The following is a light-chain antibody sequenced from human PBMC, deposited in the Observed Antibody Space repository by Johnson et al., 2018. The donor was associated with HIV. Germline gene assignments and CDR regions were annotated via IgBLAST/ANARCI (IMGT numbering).Light chain of an antibody. V-gene: IGLV1-51*01. CDR3: GTWDMSLTAGRYV. Sequence: QSLLTQPPSVSAAPGQKVTISCSGSSSNIGNNYVSWYQQLPGTAPKLLIYDNNKRPSGIPDRFSGSKSGTSATLGITGLQTGDEADDYCGTWDMSLTAGRYVFGSGTKVTVL. CDR2: DNN. J-gene: IGLJ1*01. CDR1: SSNIGNNY.